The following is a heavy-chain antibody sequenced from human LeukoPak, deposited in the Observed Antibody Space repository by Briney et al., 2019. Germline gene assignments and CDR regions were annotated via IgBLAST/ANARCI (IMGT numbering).Heavy chain of an antibody. J-gene: IGHJ5*02. Sequence: SETLSLTCTVSGVSISSYYWSWIRQPPGKGLEWIGYIYYSGSTNYNPSLKNRVTISVDTSKNQFSLKLSSATAADTAVYYCARVRAYGGKRWFDPWGQGTLVTVSS. CDR1: GVSISSYY. V-gene: IGHV4-59*01. CDR3: ARVRAYGGKRWFDP. CDR2: IYYSGST. D-gene: IGHD2-8*01.